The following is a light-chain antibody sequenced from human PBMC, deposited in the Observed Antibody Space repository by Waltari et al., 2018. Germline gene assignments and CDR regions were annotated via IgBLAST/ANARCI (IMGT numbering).Light chain of an antibody. V-gene: IGLV2-11*01. CDR2: DVN. CDR3: CSYAGSYTRI. J-gene: IGLJ2*01. CDR1: SSDVGGYTF. Sequence: QSALTQPRSVSGSPGQSVTISCTGTSSDVGGYTFFSWYQQFPGKAPKLIIYDVNNRPSGVPNRFSGSKSGDTASLTISGLQAEDEADYYCCSYAGSYTRIFGGGTGLTVL.